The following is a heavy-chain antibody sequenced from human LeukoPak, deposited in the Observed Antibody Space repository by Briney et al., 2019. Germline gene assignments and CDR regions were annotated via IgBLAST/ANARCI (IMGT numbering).Heavy chain of an antibody. Sequence: SETLSLTCAVYGGSFSGYYWSWIRQPPGKGLEWIGEINHSGSTNYNPSLKSQVLIAVGAAQIQFSLKQSPVTTAYTTVYYCGRSWDRIAARPDFDYWGQGTLVSVSS. J-gene: IGHJ4*02. CDR3: GRSWDRIAARPDFDY. D-gene: IGHD6-6*01. CDR1: GGSFSGYY. CDR2: INHSGST. V-gene: IGHV4-34*01.